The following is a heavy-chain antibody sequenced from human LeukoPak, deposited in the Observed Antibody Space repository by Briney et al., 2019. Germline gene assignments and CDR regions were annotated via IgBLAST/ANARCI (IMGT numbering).Heavy chain of an antibody. D-gene: IGHD3-10*01. J-gene: IGHJ4*02. CDR2: IYYSGST. CDR1: GVSISSSNSY. V-gene: IGHV4-39*01. CDR3: ARRRVRGASDY. Sequence: PSETLSLTCTVSGVSISSSNSYWGWIRQPPGKGLEWIGSIYYSGSTYYNPSLKSRVTISVDTSKNQFSLKLSSVTAADTAVYYCARRRVRGASDYWGQGTLVTVSS.